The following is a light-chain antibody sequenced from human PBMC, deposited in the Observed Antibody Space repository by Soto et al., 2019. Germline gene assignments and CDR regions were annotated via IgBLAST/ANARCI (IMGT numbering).Light chain of an antibody. CDR2: DVS. CDR1: SSDIGGYNY. V-gene: IGLV2-14*01. CDR3: SSYTSSSTPV. J-gene: IGLJ1*01. Sequence: QSVLTQPASVSGSPGQSITISCTGTSSDIGGYNYVSWYQQHSGKAPKLMIYDVSNRPSGVSNRFSGSKSSNTASLTISGLQAEDEADYYCSSYTSSSTPVFGTGTKVTVL.